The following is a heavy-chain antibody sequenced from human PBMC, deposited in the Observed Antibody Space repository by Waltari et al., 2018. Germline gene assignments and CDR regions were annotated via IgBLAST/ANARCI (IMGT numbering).Heavy chain of an antibody. CDR2: INTGSSHI. J-gene: IGHJ4*02. V-gene: IGHV3-48*02. Sequence: EVQLVESGGGLVQPGGSLRLSCAASGFSFRSFSMNWVRRAPGKGLEWVSYINTGSSHIYYADSVKGRFTISRDNARNSLYLQMNSLRDEDTAVYYCARLASTTSSVDYWGQGTLVTVSS. D-gene: IGHD5-12*01. CDR3: ARLASTTSSVDY. CDR1: GFSFRSFS.